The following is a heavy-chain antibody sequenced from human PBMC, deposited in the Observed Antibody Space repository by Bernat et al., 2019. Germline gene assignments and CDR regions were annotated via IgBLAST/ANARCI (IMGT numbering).Heavy chain of an antibody. CDR3: ARMVAAANYYYYGMDV. CDR1: GFTFSDYY. Sequence: QVQLVESGGGLVKPGGSLRLSCAASGFTFSDYYMSWIRQAPGKGLEWVSYISSSSSYTNYADSVKGRFTISRDNAKNSLYLQMNSLRAEDTAVYYCARMVAAANYYYYGMDVGGQGTTVTVSS. J-gene: IGHJ6*02. D-gene: IGHD6-13*01. V-gene: IGHV3-11*05. CDR2: ISSSSSYT.